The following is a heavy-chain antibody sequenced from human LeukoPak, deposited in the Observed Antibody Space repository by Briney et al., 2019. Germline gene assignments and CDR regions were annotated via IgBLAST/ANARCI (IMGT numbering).Heavy chain of an antibody. J-gene: IGHJ5*02. D-gene: IGHD4-17*01. Sequence: TGGSLRLSCAASGFTFSSYAMHWVRQAPGKGLEWVAVISYDGSNKYYADSVKGRFTISRDNSKNTLYLQMNSLRAEDTAVYYCAKLMTTVTTGAWGQGTLVTVSS. CDR3: AKLMTTVTTGA. CDR1: GFTFSSYA. CDR2: ISYDGSNK. V-gene: IGHV3-30-3*01.